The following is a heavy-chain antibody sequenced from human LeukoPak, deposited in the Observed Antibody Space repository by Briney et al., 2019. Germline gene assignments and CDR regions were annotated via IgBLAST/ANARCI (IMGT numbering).Heavy chain of an antibody. Sequence: GGSLRLSCAAPGFTFSSHWMHGVRQAPGKGLVWVSRIESNGNTKMYADSVRGRFTISRDNAKNTLSLQMNSLRAEDTAVYYCAREHRGAGATVDYWGQGILVTVSS. D-gene: IGHD1-26*01. V-gene: IGHV3-74*03. CDR3: AREHRGAGATVDY. CDR1: GFTFSSHW. J-gene: IGHJ4*02. CDR2: IESNGNTK.